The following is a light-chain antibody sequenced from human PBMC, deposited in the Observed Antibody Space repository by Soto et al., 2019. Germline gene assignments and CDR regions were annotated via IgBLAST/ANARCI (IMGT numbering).Light chain of an antibody. Sequence: EILLTQAPFTLPVSVSHCATLPGSASQIVGSKLAWFQQKPGQAPRLLIYDAFNRATGIPARFSGSGSGTDFTVTISSLEPEDFAVYYCQQRSSWPITFGPGTRLEIK. CDR1: QIVGSK. V-gene: IGKV3-11*01. J-gene: IGKJ5*01. CDR3: QQRSSWPIT. CDR2: DAF.